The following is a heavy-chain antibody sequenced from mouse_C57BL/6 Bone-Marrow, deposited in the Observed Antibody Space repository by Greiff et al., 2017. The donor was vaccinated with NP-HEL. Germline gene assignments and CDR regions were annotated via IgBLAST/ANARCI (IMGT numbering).Heavy chain of an antibody. CDR3: ARGGTTVVATGYFDV. CDR2: ISDGGSYT. D-gene: IGHD1-1*01. V-gene: IGHV5-4*03. J-gene: IGHJ1*03. CDR1: GFTFSSYA. Sequence: EVKLMESGGGLVKPGGSLKLSCAASGFTFSSYAMSWVRQTPEKRLEWVATISDGGSYTYYPDNVKGRFTISRDNAENNLYLEMSHLKSEDTAMYDCARGGTTVVATGYFDVWGTGTTVTVSS.